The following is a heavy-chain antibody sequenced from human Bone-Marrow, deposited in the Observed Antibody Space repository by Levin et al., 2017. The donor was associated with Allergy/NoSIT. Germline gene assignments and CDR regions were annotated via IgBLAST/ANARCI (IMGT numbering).Heavy chain of an antibody. V-gene: IGHV1-2*02. CDR3: ARAGYSYGPNYYGMDV. J-gene: IGHJ6*02. CDR1: GYTFTGYY. Sequence: GESLKISCKASGYTFTGYYMHWVRQAPGQGLEWMGWINPNSGGTNYAQKFQGRVTMTRDTSISTAYMELSRLRSDDTAVYYCARAGYSYGPNYYGMDVWGQGTTVTVSS. CDR2: INPNSGGT. D-gene: IGHD5-18*01.